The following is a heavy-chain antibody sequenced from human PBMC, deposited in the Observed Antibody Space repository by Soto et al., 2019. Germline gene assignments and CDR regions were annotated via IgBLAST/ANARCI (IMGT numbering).Heavy chain of an antibody. V-gene: IGHV3-30*03. CDR3: ACEYYYYYGMDV. J-gene: IGHJ6*02. Sequence: QVQLEESGGGVVQPGRSLRLSCAASGFTISSYGMHWVRQAPGKGLEWVAVISYDGSNKYYADSVKGRFTISRDNSKNTLYLQMNSLRAEDTAVYYCACEYYYYYGMDVWGQGTTVTVSS. CDR2: ISYDGSNK. CDR1: GFTISSYG.